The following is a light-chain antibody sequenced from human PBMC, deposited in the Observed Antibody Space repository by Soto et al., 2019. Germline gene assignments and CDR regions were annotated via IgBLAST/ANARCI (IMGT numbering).Light chain of an antibody. Sequence: QSALTQPRSVSGSPGQSVTISCTGSSSDVGGYDFVSWYQQHPGKAPKLMISDVSERPSGVPDRFSGSKSANTASLTISGLQAEDEADYHCCSYAGTYTLVFGGGTKLTV. CDR2: DVS. CDR1: SSDVGGYDF. V-gene: IGLV2-11*01. J-gene: IGLJ3*02. CDR3: CSYAGTYTLV.